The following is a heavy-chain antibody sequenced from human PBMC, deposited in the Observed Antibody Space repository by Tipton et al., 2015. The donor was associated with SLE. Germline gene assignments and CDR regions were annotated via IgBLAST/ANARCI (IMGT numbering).Heavy chain of an antibody. CDR1: GFTFSSFW. D-gene: IGHD3-10*01. CDR3: AKDPTMVQGVIMGGEFDY. Sequence: SLRLSCVASGFTFSSFWMTWVRQAPGKGLEWVANIHQDGSGEYYVDSVKGRFTISRDNAKNSLYLQMNSLRAEDTALYYCAKDPTMVQGVIMGGEFDYWGQGTLVTVSS. V-gene: IGHV3-7*03. J-gene: IGHJ4*02. CDR2: IHQDGSGE.